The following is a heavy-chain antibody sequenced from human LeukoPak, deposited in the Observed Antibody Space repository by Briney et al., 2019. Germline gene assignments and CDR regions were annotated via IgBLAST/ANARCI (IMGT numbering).Heavy chain of an antibody. CDR1: GFTFSSYG. CDR2: IWYDGSNK. Sequence: GRSLRLSCAASGFTFSSYGVHWVRQAPGKGLEGVAVIWYDGSNKYYADSVKGRFTISRDNSKNTLYLQMNSLRAEDTAVYYCARDGIAVAVPFDYWGQGTLVTVSS. V-gene: IGHV3-33*01. J-gene: IGHJ4*02. D-gene: IGHD6-19*01. CDR3: ARDGIAVAVPFDY.